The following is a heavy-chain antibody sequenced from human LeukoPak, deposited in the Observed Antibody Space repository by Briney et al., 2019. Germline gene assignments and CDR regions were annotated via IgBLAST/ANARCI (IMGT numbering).Heavy chain of an antibody. J-gene: IGHJ4*02. CDR3: ATFGHWTSWRYFDY. CDR2: INHSGST. V-gene: IGHV4-34*01. CDR1: GGSFSGYY. D-gene: IGHD2-2*01. Sequence: KPSETLSHTCAVYGGSFSGYYWSWIRQPPGKGLEWIGEINHSGSTNYNPSLKSRVTISVDTSKNQFSLKLSSVTAADTAVYYCATFGHWTSWRYFDYWGQGTLVTVSS.